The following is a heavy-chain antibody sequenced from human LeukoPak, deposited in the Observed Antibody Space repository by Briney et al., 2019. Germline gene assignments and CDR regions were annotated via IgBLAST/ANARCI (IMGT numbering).Heavy chain of an antibody. J-gene: IGHJ5*02. D-gene: IGHD6-19*01. V-gene: IGHV1-3*01. CDR2: INAGNGNT. CDR3: ARVSLYSSGWRNSWFDP. Sequence: ASVKVSCKASGYTFTSYAMHWVRQAPGQRLEWMGWINAGNGNTKYSQKFQGRVTITRDTSASTAYMELSSLRSEDTAVYYCARVSLYSSGWRNSWFDPWGQGTLVTVSS. CDR1: GYTFTSYA.